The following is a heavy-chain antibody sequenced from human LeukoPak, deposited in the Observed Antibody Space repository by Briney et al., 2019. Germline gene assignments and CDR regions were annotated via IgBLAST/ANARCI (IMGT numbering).Heavy chain of an antibody. V-gene: IGHV4-31*03. CDR1: GSSVSSDEYY. J-gene: IGHJ4*02. CDR3: ARVKVLRFLEWFLDF. D-gene: IGHD3-3*01. CDR2: VYYSGSS. Sequence: SETLSLTCTVSGSSVSSDEYYWSWVRQYPGKGLEWIRYVYYSGSSYYIPSLESRVTMSVEVSKNQFSLELRSVTAADTAVYYCARVKVLRFLEWFLDFWGQGALVTVSS.